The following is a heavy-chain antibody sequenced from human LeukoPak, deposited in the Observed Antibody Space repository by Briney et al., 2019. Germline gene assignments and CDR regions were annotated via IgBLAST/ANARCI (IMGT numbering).Heavy chain of an antibody. D-gene: IGHD2-8*01. CDR3: ARYRDVLMVYATYWYFDL. Sequence: ASVKVSCKATGHTFTGYYMHWVRQAPGQGLEWMGWINPNSGGTNYAQKFQGRVTMTRDTSISTAYMELSRLRSDDTAVYYCARYRDVLMVYATYWYFDLWGRGTLVTVSS. J-gene: IGHJ2*01. CDR2: INPNSGGT. CDR1: GHTFTGYY. V-gene: IGHV1-2*02.